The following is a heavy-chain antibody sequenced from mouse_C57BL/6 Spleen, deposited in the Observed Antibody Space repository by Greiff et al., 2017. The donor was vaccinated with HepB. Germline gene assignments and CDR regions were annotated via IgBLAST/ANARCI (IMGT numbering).Heavy chain of an antibody. CDR2: ISAGGSYT. CDR3: ARDDLQYDV. V-gene: IGHV5-4*01. Sequence: EVQVVESGGGLVKPGGSLKLSCAASGFTFSSYAMSWVRQTPEKRLEWVATISAGGSYTYYTDNVKGRFTISRDNAKNNLYLQMSHLKSEDTAMYYCARDDLQYDVWGTGTTVTVSS. D-gene: IGHD2-13*01. J-gene: IGHJ1*03. CDR1: GFTFSSYA.